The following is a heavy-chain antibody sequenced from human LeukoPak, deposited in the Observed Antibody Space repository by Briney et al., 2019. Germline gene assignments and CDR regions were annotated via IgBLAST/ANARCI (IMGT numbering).Heavy chain of an antibody. J-gene: IGHJ5*02. CDR3: ARPLMYYYGSETYFWFDP. CDR1: GFTFNNYN. D-gene: IGHD3-10*01. V-gene: IGHV3-21*01. Sequence: GGSLRLSCAASGFTFNNYNMNWVRQAPGKGLEWVSSISSSSSSYIYYADSVKGRFTISRDNAKNSLYLQMNSLRAEDTAVYYCARPLMYYYGSETYFWFDPWGQGTPVTVSS. CDR2: ISSSSSSYI.